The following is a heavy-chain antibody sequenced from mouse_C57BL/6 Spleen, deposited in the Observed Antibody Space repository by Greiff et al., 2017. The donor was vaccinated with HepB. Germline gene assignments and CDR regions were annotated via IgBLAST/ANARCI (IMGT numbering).Heavy chain of an antibody. CDR3: ARLPYLTCAWFAC. CDR2: ISSGSSTI. D-gene: IGHD1-3*01. J-gene: IGHJ3*01. V-gene: IGHV5-17*01. CDR1: GFTFSDYG. Sequence: EVKLVESGGGLVKPGGSLKLSCAASGFTFSDYGMHWVRQAPEKGLEWVAYISSGSSTIYYADTVKGRFTISRDNAKNTLYLQMTSRRSEDTAMYYCARLPYLTCAWFACWGQGTLVTVSA.